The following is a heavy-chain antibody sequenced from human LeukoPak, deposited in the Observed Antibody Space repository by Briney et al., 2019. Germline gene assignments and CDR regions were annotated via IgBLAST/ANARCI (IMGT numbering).Heavy chain of an antibody. D-gene: IGHD7-27*01. CDR2: ISGSGGST. J-gene: IGHJ4*02. CDR3: AKDLENPDLGIFDY. V-gene: IGHV3-23*01. CDR1: GFTFSSYA. Sequence: GGSLRLSCAASGFTFSSYAMSWVRQAPGKGLEWVSAISGSGGSTYYADSVKGRFTISRDNSKNTLYLQMNSLRAGDTAVYYCAKDLENPDLGIFDYWGQGTLVTVSS.